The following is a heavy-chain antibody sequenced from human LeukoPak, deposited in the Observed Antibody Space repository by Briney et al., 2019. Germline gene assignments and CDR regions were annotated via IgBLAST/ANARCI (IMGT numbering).Heavy chain of an antibody. J-gene: IGHJ4*02. CDR3: TKDVVPDSGWDLDY. D-gene: IGHD6-19*01. CDR1: GFTFSTYS. CDR2: IYPNGGST. Sequence: GRSLRLSCAASGFTFSTYSMTWVRQGPGNGLEWVSSIYPNGGSTFYADSVKGRFTISRDNSKNTLYLQMSSLRTEDTAIYYCTKDVVPDSGWDLDYWGQGTLVTVSS. V-gene: IGHV3-23*01.